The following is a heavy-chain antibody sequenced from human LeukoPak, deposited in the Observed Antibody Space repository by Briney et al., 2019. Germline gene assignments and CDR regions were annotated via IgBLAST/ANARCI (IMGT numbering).Heavy chain of an antibody. CDR1: GFTFTSSA. CDR2: IVVGSGNT. Sequence: SVKVSCKASGFTFTSSAVQWVRQARGQRLEWIGWIVVGSGNTNYAQKFQESVTITRDMSTSTAYMELSSLRSEDTAVYYCAKDGDSKLHGYYFDYWGQGTLVTVSS. D-gene: IGHD2-2*03. CDR3: AKDGDSKLHGYYFDY. V-gene: IGHV1-58*01. J-gene: IGHJ4*02.